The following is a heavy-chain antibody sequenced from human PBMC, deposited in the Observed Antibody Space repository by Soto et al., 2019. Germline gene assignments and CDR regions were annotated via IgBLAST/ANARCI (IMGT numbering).Heavy chain of an antibody. CDR2: ISRDGTNK. J-gene: IGHJ4*02. Sequence: QVQVVESGGGVVQPGRSLRLSCAASGSTFRSYAIHWVRQAPGKGLEWVAVISRDGTNKYYVDSVKGRFTISRDNSKDTVYLQMNSLRDEDSAMFYCARSRSGAVADSFDFWGQGTLVTVSS. V-gene: IGHV3-30*04. CDR3: ARSRSGAVADSFDF. CDR1: GSTFRSYA. D-gene: IGHD3-10*01.